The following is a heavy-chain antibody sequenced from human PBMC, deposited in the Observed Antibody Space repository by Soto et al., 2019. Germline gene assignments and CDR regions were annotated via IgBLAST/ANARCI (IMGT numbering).Heavy chain of an antibody. J-gene: IGHJ4*02. CDR2: IGYSGSHI. CDR3: ARAQGPFSNYFDS. V-gene: IGHV3-21*01. CDR1: GFTFSSYA. Sequence: GGPLRLSCAASGFTFSSYAMYWIRQTPGKGLEWVSSIGYSGSHIYYADSVRGRFTISRDNARNSLYLQMNSLRAEDAAVYYCARAQGPFSNYFDSWGQGTQVTVSS.